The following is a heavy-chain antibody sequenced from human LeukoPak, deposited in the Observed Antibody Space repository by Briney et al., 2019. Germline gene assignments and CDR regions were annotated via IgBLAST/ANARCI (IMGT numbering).Heavy chain of an antibody. V-gene: IGHV1-2*06. Sequence: ASVKVSCKASGYTFTGYYMHWVRQAPGQGLEWMGRIIPNSGGTNYAQKFQGRVTMARDTSISTANMELSRLRSDDTAVYYCGAYYYDSSGHGDYWGQGTLVTVSS. CDR1: GYTFTGYY. CDR3: GAYYYDSSGHGDY. J-gene: IGHJ4*02. D-gene: IGHD3-22*01. CDR2: IIPNSGGT.